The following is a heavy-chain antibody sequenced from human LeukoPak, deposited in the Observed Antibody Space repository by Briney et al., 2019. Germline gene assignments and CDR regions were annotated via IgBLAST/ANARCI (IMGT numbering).Heavy chain of an antibody. CDR2: IYYSGST. Sequence: SETLSLTCTVSGGPISSGDYYWSWIRQPPGKGLEWIGYIYYSGSTYYNPSLKSRVTISVDTSKNQFSLKLSSVTAADTAVYYCARSNYYGSGSYNYWGQGTLVTVSS. CDR1: GGPISSGDYY. V-gene: IGHV4-30-4*08. CDR3: ARSNYYGSGSYNY. D-gene: IGHD3-10*01. J-gene: IGHJ4*02.